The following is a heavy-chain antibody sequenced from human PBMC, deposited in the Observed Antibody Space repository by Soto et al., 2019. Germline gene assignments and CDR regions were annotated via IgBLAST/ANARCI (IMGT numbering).Heavy chain of an antibody. CDR3: ARRIAVAGSDYYYYYMDV. CDR1: GFSLSNARMG. Sequence: QVTLKESGPVLVKPTETLTLTCTVSGFSLSNARMGVSWIRQPPGKALEWLAHIFSNDEKSYSTSLKSRLTISKDTSKSQVVLTMTNMDPVDTATYYCARRIAVAGSDYYYYYMDVWGKGTTVTVSS. V-gene: IGHV2-26*01. J-gene: IGHJ6*03. CDR2: IFSNDEK. D-gene: IGHD6-19*01.